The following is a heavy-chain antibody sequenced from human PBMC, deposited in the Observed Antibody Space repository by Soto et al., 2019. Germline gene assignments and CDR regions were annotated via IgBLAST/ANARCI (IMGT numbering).Heavy chain of an antibody. D-gene: IGHD3-22*01. CDR3: ARDLYYYIISGYYYVPGVLAI. CDR2: ISSSSSTI. Sequence: PGGSLRLSCAASGFTFSSYSITWVRQAPGKGLEWVSSISSSSSTIYYAGSVKGRITISRENAKNSLYLQMNSLRAEDTAVYYCARDLYYYIISGYYYVPGVLAIWGQGTMVIVSS. V-gene: IGHV3-48*01. CDR1: GFTFSSYS. J-gene: IGHJ3*02.